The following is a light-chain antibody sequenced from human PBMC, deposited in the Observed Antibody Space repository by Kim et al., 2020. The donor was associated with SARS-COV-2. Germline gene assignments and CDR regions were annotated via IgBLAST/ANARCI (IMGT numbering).Light chain of an antibody. Sequence: VALGRTVRITCQGDSLRSYYATWYQQKPGQAPILVIYGKNNRPSGIPDRFSGSSSGNTASLTITGTQAGDEADYYCNSRDSNDYVVFGGGTKLTVL. CDR1: SLRSYY. J-gene: IGLJ2*01. V-gene: IGLV3-19*01. CDR2: GKN. CDR3: NSRDSNDYVV.